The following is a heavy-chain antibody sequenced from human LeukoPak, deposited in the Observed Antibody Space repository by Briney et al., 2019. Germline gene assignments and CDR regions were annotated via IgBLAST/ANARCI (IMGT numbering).Heavy chain of an antibody. J-gene: IGHJ5*02. CDR3: ATVAGTTWDENWFDP. V-gene: IGHV1-24*01. D-gene: IGHD1-7*01. CDR2: LDPEDGET. CDR1: GHTFTEIS. Sequence: GASVKVSCKVSGHTFTEISIHWVRQAPGKGLEWMGGLDPEDGETLYAQKFQGRVTMTEDTSTDTAYMELSSLRSDDTAVYYCATVAGTTWDENWFDPWGQGTLVTVSS.